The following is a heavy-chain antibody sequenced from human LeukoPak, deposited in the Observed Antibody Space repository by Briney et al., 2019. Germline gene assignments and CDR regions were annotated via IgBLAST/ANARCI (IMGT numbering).Heavy chain of an antibody. J-gene: IGHJ4*02. CDR3: VISSSFYTYDY. CDR2: IYTSGST. CDR1: GGPFSGYY. D-gene: IGHD3-22*01. Sequence: SETLSLTCAVYGGPFSGYYWSWIRQPAGKGLEWIGRIYTSGSTNYNPSLKSRVTMSVDTSKNQFSLKLSSVTAADTAVYYCVISSSFYTYDYWGQGTLVTVSS. V-gene: IGHV4-59*10.